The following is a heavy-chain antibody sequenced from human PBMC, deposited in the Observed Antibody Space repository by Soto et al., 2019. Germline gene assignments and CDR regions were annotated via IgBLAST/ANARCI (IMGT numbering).Heavy chain of an antibody. D-gene: IGHD2-15*01. CDR2: IYDDGSA. CDR3: ARDKYCSCGSCRKNWFDP. CDR1: GGSISSSY. J-gene: IGHJ5*02. V-gene: IGHV4-59*01. Sequence: QMHLQESGPGLVKPSETLSLTCTVSGGSISSSYWSWIRQPPGKGLEWLAYIYDDGSANYNPSLKSRATISLDMSKYQFSLKLTSVTAADTAVYYCARDKYCSCGSCRKNWFDPWGQGTLVTVSS.